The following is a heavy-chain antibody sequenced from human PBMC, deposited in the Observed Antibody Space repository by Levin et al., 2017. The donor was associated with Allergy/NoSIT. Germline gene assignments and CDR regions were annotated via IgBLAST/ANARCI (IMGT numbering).Heavy chain of an antibody. CDR3: ARTQGFCATSPIGH. D-gene: IGHD2-2*01. Sequence: GSGPTLVKPTQTFTLTCTFSGFFLSTGGMCVSWIRQPPGKALEWLALIDWDDDKYYSASLTTRLSLSKDTSKNHVVPTMTNLDTADTATYYCARTQGFCATSPIGHWGQGTLVSVSS. J-gene: IGHJ4*02. V-gene: IGHV2-70*01. CDR1: GFFLSTGGMC. CDR2: IDWDDDK.